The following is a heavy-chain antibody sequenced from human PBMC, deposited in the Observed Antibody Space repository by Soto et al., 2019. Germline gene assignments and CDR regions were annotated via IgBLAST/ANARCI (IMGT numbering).Heavy chain of an antibody. CDR2: INHSGST. Sequence: SETLSLTCAVYGGSFSGYYWSWIRQPPGKGLEWIGEINHSGSTNYNPSLKSRVTISVDTSKNQFSLKLSSVTAADTAVYYCAANDYGDYRGVDPWGQGTLVTVSS. J-gene: IGHJ5*02. CDR1: GGSFSGYY. D-gene: IGHD4-17*01. V-gene: IGHV4-34*01. CDR3: AANDYGDYRGVDP.